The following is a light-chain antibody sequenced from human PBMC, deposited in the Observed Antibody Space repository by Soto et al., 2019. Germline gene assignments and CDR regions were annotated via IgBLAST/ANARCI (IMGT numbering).Light chain of an antibody. V-gene: IGKV3-15*01. J-gene: IGKJ4*01. CDR2: SAS. CDR1: ESVSSN. Sequence: EIVMTQSPATLSVSHGERATLSCRASESVSSNLAWYQQKPGQAPRLLIYSASARATGIPARFSGSGSGTEFTLTISSLQSEDFAVYYCQQYNKWPLTFGGGTKVEIK. CDR3: QQYNKWPLT.